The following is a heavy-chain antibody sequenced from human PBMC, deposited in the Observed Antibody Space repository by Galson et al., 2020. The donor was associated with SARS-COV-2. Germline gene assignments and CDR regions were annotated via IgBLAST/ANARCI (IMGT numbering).Heavy chain of an antibody. D-gene: IGHD3-16*01. CDR1: GGSISSSGYY. CDR2: MSFTGDT. CDR3: ARRVFTAYRLAY. V-gene: IGHV4-39*01. Sequence: SETLSLTCTVSGGSISSSGYYWAWIRQPPGKGLVWGGSMSFTGDTYYNAALSSRVSISVDTSLNQVFLNMNSVTAADTAVYYCARRVFTAYRLAYWGQGILVTVSS. J-gene: IGHJ4*02.